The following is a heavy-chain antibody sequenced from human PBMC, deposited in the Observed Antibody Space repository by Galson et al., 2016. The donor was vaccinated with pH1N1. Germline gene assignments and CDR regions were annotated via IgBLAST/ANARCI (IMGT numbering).Heavy chain of an antibody. Sequence: QSGAEVKKPGESLKISCKGSGYTFTSDWIAWVRQTPGKGLEWMGIVHPGTSESRCNPSLRPSFHGRVIISVDESINTAYLQWYNLKASDTALYYCAKWSSGDFVFDKWGQGTLVTVSS. CDR3: AKWSSGDFVFDK. D-gene: IGHD2-21*02. CDR2: VHPGTSES. J-gene: IGHJ4*02. V-gene: IGHV5-51*03. CDR1: GYTFTSDW.